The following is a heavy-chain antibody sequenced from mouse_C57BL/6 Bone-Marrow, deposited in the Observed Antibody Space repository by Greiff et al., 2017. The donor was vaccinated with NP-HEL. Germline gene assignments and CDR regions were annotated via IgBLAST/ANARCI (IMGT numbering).Heavy chain of an antibody. CDR1: GYTFTSYW. Sequence: VQLQQPGAELVMPGASVKLSCKASGYTFTSYWMHWVKQRPGQGLEWIGEIDPSDSYTNYNQKFKGKSTLTVDKSSSTAYLQISSLTSEVSAVYYGAREGLYYGSSYEYFDVWGTGTTVTVSS. CDR2: IDPSDSYT. CDR3: AREGLYYGSSYEYFDV. J-gene: IGHJ1*03. V-gene: IGHV1-69*01. D-gene: IGHD1-1*01.